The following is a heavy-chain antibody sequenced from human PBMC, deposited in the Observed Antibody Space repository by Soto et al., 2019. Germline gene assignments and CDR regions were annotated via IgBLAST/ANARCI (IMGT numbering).Heavy chain of an antibody. CDR2: ISYDGSNK. CDR1: GFTFSSYG. Sequence: QVQLVESGGGVVQPGRSLRLSCAASGFTFSSYGMHWVRQAPGKGLEWVADISYDGSNKYYADSVKGRFTISRDNSKNTLYLQMNSRRAEDTAVYYCAKDKMTTVYDYYYGMDVWGQGTTVTVSS. J-gene: IGHJ6*02. V-gene: IGHV3-30*18. CDR3: AKDKMTTVYDYYYGMDV. D-gene: IGHD4-17*01.